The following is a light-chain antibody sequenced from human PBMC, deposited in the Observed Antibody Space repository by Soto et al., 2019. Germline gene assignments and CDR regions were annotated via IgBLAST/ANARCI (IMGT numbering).Light chain of an antibody. J-gene: IGLJ1*01. CDR2: EVS. Sequence: QSVLTQPASVSGSPGQSITISCTGTSSDVGGYNYVSWFQQHPGKAPKLMIFEVSDRPSGISNRFSDSKSGNTASLTISGLQAEDEADYYCSSSSSSSTLYVFGTGTKLTVL. CDR1: SSDVGGYNY. CDR3: SSSSSSSTLYV. V-gene: IGLV2-14*01.